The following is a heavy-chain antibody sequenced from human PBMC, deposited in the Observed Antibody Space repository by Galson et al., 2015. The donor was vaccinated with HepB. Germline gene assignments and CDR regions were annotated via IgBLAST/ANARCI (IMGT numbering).Heavy chain of an antibody. CDR1: GFTFSSYS. CDR2: ISSSSSYI. Sequence: SLRLSCAASGFTFSSYSMNWVRQAPGKGLEWVSSISSSSSYIYYADSVKGRFTISRDNAKNSLYLQMNSLRAEDTAVYYCARDYQQWLDYYYYYMDVWGKGTTVTVSS. J-gene: IGHJ6*03. D-gene: IGHD6-19*01. CDR3: ARDYQQWLDYYYYYMDV. V-gene: IGHV3-21*01.